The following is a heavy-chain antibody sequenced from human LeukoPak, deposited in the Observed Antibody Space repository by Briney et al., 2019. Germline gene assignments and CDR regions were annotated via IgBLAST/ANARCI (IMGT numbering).Heavy chain of an antibody. V-gene: IGHV3-23*01. Sequence: GGSLRLSCAASGFTFSTYAMTWLRQAPGRGLEWVSAFSSSTYYADSVKGRFTISRDNSKNTLYLQMHGLRAEDTAVYYCAKSGDSSGYTFDYRGQGSLVTVSS. CDR3: AKSGDSSGYTFDY. D-gene: IGHD3-22*01. J-gene: IGHJ4*02. CDR1: GFTFSTYA. CDR2: FSSST.